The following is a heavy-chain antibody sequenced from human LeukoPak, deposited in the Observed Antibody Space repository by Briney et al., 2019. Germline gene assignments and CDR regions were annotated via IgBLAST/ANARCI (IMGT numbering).Heavy chain of an antibody. CDR2: ISAYNGNT. CDR1: GYTFTSYG. CDR3: AREGGAYYYDSSGYDY. D-gene: IGHD3-22*01. V-gene: IGHV1-18*01. Sequence: ASVKVSCKASGYTFTSYGISWVRQAPGQGLEWMGWISAYNGNTNYAQKLQGRVTMTTDTSTSTAYMELRSLRSDDTAVYYCAREGGAYYYDSSGYDYWGQGTLVTVSS. J-gene: IGHJ4*02.